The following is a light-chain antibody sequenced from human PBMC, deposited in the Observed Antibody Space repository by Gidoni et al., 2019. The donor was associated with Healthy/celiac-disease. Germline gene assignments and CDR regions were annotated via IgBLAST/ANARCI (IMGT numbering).Light chain of an antibody. CDR3: CSYAGSSFVV. Sequence: QSALTQPASVSGSPGQSIPIPCTGTRSDIGSYNLISCYQQHPGKPPKLMIYEVSKRPSGVSNRFSGSKSGNTASLTISGLQAEDEADYYCCSYAGSSFVVFGGGTKLTVL. J-gene: IGLJ2*01. CDR2: EVS. V-gene: IGLV2-23*02. CDR1: RSDIGSYNL.